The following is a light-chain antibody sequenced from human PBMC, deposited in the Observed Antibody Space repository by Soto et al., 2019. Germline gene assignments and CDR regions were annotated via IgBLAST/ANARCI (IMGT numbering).Light chain of an antibody. Sequence: EIVLTQSPGTLSLSPGERASLSCRASQSVSGSSLAWYQHKPGQAPRLLIYGASSRATGNTDRFSGSGSGRYFTIIISGVEPEDFGMYYCHEYGSFPHSFGQGTELETK. V-gene: IGKV3-20*01. CDR3: HEYGSFPHS. CDR1: QSVSGSS. CDR2: GAS. J-gene: IGKJ2*01.